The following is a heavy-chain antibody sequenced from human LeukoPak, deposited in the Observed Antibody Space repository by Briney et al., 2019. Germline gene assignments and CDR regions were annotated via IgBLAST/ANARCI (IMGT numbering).Heavy chain of an antibody. V-gene: IGHV4-4*07. J-gene: IGHJ3*02. D-gene: IGHD5-12*01. Sequence: SETLSLICIVSGGSFSSHYWSWIRQSAGKGPEWIGRIHTSGSTNYNPSLRSRVTMSVDTSKNQFSLKLTSVTAADTAMYYCARDRTGYIGYEGDPFDIWGQGTMVTVSS. CDR2: IHTSGST. CDR3: ARDRTGYIGYEGDPFDI. CDR1: GGSFSSHY.